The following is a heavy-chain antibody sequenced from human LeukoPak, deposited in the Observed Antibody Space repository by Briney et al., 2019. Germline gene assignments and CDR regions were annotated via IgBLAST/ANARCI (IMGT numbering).Heavy chain of an antibody. V-gene: IGHV3-21*01. J-gene: IGHJ4*02. CDR3: TRVGPSGSYYGPFDY. CDR2: ISSSSSYI. CDR1: GFTFSSYS. Sequence: PGGSLRLSCAASGFTFSSYSMNWVRQAPGKGLEWVSSISSSSSYIYYADSVKGRFTISRDNAKNSLYLQMNSLRAEDTAVYYCTRVGPSGSYYGPFDYWGQGTLVTVSS. D-gene: IGHD1-26*01.